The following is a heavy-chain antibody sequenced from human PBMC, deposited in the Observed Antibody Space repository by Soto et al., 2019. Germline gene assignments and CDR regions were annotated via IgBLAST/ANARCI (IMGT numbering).Heavy chain of an antibody. V-gene: IGHV3-23*01. Sequence: DVQLLESGGDLVQPGGSLRLSCAASGFTFSSYAMSWVRQAPGKGLEWVSSVSAGGDMTYYSDSVKGRFTISRDNSNNALFLQMNRLRAENTALYYCARGDRGGSGSPASYYYSGLDVWGQGTTVTVSS. J-gene: IGHJ6*02. CDR2: VSAGGDMT. CDR3: ARGDRGGSGSPASYYYSGLDV. CDR1: GFTFSSYA. D-gene: IGHD3-10*01.